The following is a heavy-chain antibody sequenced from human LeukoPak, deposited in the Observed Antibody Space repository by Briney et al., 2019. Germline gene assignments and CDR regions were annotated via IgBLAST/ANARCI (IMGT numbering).Heavy chain of an antibody. Sequence: ASVKVSCKASGYTFTGYYMHWVRQAPGQGLEWMGWISPNSGGTNYAQKFQGRVTMARDTSISTAYMELSRLRSDDTAVYYCARAPTVTTGDYWGQGTLVTVSS. CDR1: GYTFTGYY. D-gene: IGHD4-17*01. CDR3: ARAPTVTTGDY. V-gene: IGHV1-2*02. J-gene: IGHJ4*02. CDR2: ISPNSGGT.